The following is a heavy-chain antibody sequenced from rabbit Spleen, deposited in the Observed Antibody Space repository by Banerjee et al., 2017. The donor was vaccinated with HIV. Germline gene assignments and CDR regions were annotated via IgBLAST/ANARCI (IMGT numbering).Heavy chain of an antibody. D-gene: IGHD6-1*01. V-gene: IGHV1S45*01. J-gene: IGHJ4*01. CDR1: GFSFSSSYW. CDR2: VDGGGSGNT. CDR3: ARKSTYGSDGYAANL. Sequence: QEQLVESGGDLVKPGASLTLTCTASGFSFSSSYWICWVRQAPGKGLEWIACVDGGGSGNTYYATWAKGRFTISKTSSTTVTLQLNSLTAADTATYFCARKSTYGSDGYAANLWGPGTLVTVS.